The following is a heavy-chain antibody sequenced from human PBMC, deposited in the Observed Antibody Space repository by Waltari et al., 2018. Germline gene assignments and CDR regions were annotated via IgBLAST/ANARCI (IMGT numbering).Heavy chain of an antibody. CDR1: GGTFRSYA. CDR2: IIPIFGTA. D-gene: IGHD7-27*01. CDR3: ATSTGEWDY. V-gene: IGHV1-69*12. J-gene: IGHJ4*02. Sequence: QVQLVQSGAEVKKPGSSVKVSCKASGGTFRSYAIRGVRQAAGQGLEWMGGIIPIFGTANYAQKFQGRVTITADESTSTAYMELSSLRSEDTAVYYCATSTGEWDYWGQGTLVTVSS.